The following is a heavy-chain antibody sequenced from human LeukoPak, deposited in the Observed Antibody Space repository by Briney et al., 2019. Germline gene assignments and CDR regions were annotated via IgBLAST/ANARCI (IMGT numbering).Heavy chain of an antibody. D-gene: IGHD1-14*01. CDR3: ARVGGAAITDDYFDY. V-gene: IGHV4-39*07. J-gene: IGHJ4*02. CDR1: GDSISSSSSY. CDR2: IYYSGST. Sequence: SETLSLTCTVSGDSISSSSSYWGWIRQPPGEGLEWIGSIYYSGSTYYNPSLKSRVTISVDKSKNQFSLKLSSVTAADTAVYYCARVGGAAITDDYFDYWGQGTLVTVSS.